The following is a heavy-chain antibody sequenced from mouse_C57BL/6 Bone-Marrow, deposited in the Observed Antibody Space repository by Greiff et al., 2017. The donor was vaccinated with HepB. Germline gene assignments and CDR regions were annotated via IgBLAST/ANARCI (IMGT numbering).Heavy chain of an antibody. Sequence: EVKLVESGGGLVQPGGSLKLSCAASGFTFSDYYMYWVRQTPEKRLEWVAYISNGGGSTYYPDTVKGRFTISRDNAKNTLYLQMSRLKSEDTAMYYCARHAGNYSYAMDYWGQGTSVTVSS. J-gene: IGHJ4*01. D-gene: IGHD2-1*01. CDR3: ARHAGNYSYAMDY. CDR1: GFTFSDYY. CDR2: ISNGGGST. V-gene: IGHV5-12*01.